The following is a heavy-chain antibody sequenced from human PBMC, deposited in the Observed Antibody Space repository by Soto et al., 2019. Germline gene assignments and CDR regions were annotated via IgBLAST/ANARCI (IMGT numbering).Heavy chain of an antibody. J-gene: IGHJ4*02. CDR2: ISAYNGDT. CDR3: ARDGALYGDYGGY. Sequence: QVQLVQSGAEVKKPGASVKVSCKASGYSFIGYGFSWVRRAPGQGLEYMGWISAYNGDTHYAQSLQGRVTMTTETSTSTAYMELRSLRPDDTAVYYCARDGALYGDYGGYWGQGTLVTVSS. D-gene: IGHD4-17*01. V-gene: IGHV1-18*01. CDR1: GYSFIGYG.